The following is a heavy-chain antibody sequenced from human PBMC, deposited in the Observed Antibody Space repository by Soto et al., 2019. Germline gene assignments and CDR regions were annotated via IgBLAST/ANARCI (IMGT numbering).Heavy chain of an antibody. V-gene: IGHV3-48*01. D-gene: IGHD6-6*01. Sequence: EVQLVESGGGLVQPGGSLRLSCAASGFTFSSYSMNWVRQAPGKGLEWVSYISSSSSTIYYADSVKGRFTISRDNAKNSLYLQMNSLRAEDTAVYYCARIKRYSSSSVDYCGQGTLVTVSS. CDR2: ISSSSSTI. CDR1: GFTFSSYS. J-gene: IGHJ4*02. CDR3: ARIKRYSSSSVDY.